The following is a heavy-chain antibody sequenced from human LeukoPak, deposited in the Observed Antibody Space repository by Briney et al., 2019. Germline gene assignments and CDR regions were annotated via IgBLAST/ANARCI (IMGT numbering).Heavy chain of an antibody. CDR1: GFPVSSNY. J-gene: IGHJ4*02. Sequence: GGSLRLSCAASGFPVSSNYMSWVRQAPGKGLEWVSVIYSGGSTYYADSVKGRFTISRDNSKNTLYLQMNSLRAEDTAVYYCARGEDRDGYTYWGQGTLVTVSS. CDR3: ARGEDRDGYTY. CDR2: IYSGGST. D-gene: IGHD5-24*01. V-gene: IGHV3-66*01.